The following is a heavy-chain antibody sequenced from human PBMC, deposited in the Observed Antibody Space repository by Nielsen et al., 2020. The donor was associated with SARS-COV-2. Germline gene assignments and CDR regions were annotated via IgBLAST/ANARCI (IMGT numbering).Heavy chain of an antibody. CDR3: ARHWGPPSSSWYSGDWFDP. Sequence: GGSLRLSCKGSGYSFTSYWISWVRQMPGKGLEWMGRIDPSDSYTNYSPSFQGQVTISADKSISTAYLQWSSLKASDTAMYYCARHWGPPSSSWYSGDWFDPWGQGTLVTVSS. J-gene: IGHJ5*02. V-gene: IGHV5-10-1*04. CDR1: GYSFTSYW. D-gene: IGHD6-13*01. CDR2: IDPSDSYT.